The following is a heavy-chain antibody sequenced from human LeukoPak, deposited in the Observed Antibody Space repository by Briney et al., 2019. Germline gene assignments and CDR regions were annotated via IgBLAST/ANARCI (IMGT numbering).Heavy chain of an antibody. CDR3: ARDRVPAANLYYYYGMDV. Sequence: GGSLRLSCAASGFTFSSYSMNWVRQAPGKGLEWVAVISYDGSNKYYADSVKGRFTISRDNSKNTLYLQMNSLRAEDTAVYYCARDRVPAANLYYYYGMDVWGQGTTVTVSS. V-gene: IGHV3-30*03. J-gene: IGHJ6*02. CDR1: GFTFSSYS. D-gene: IGHD2-2*01. CDR2: ISYDGSNK.